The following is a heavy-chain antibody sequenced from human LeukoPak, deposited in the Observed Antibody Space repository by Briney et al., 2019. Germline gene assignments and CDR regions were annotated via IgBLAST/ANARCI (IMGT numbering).Heavy chain of an antibody. V-gene: IGHV4-59*01. CDR1: GGSISSYY. CDR2: IYYSGST. D-gene: IGHD3-9*01. J-gene: IGHJ4*02. CDR3: ARLLRYFDWNFDY. Sequence: PSETLSLTCTVSGGSISSYYWSWIRQPPGKGLEWIGYIYYSGSTNYNPSLKSRVTISVDTSKNQFSLKLSSVTAADTAVYYCARLLRYFDWNFDYWGQGTLVTVSS.